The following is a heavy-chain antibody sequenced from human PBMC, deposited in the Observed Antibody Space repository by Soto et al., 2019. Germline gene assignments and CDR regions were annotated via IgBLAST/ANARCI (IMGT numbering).Heavy chain of an antibody. CDR2: MNPNSGNT. CDR1: GYTFTSYD. CDR3: AREGVRGMGV. J-gene: IGHJ6*02. Sequence: QVQLVQSGAEVKKPGASVKVSCKASGYTFTSYDINWVRQATGQELEWMGWMNPNSGNTGYAQKLQGRITMTRTTSLRTAYMELSSLRSEATAVYYCAREGVRGMGVWGQGTTVSVSS. D-gene: IGHD3-16*01. V-gene: IGHV1-8*01.